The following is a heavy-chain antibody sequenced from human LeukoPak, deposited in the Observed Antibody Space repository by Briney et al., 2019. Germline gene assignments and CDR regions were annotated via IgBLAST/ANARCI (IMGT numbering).Heavy chain of an antibody. D-gene: IGHD4-17*01. CDR3: ASTPFDYVGGYYFDY. J-gene: IGHJ4*02. V-gene: IGHV4-4*07. CDR1: GGSISSYY. Sequence: PSETLSLTCTVSGGSISSYYWSWIRQPAGKGLEWIGRIYTSGSTNYNPSLKSRVTMSVDTSKNQFSLKLSSVTAADTAVYYCASTPFDYVGGYYFDYWGQGTLVTVSS. CDR2: IYTSGST.